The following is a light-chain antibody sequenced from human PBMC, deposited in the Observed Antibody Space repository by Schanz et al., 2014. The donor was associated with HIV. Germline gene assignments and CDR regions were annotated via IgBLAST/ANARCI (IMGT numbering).Light chain of an antibody. CDR2: DVN. J-gene: IGLJ2*01. V-gene: IGLV2-14*03. CDR1: SSDIGGFNY. CDR3: SSYAGTSTFVV. Sequence: QSALTQPASVSGSPGQSITISCTGTSSDIGGFNYVSWYQQHPGKAPKLMIYDVNIRPSGVSNRFSGSKSGNTASLTISGLQAEDEAGYYCSSYAGTSTFVVFGGGTKLTVL.